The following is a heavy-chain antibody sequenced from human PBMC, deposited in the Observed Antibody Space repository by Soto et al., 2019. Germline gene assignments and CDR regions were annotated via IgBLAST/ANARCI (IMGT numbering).Heavy chain of an antibody. CDR3: AREGVQHGSGPYYYYGMDV. Sequence: EVQLVESGGGLVKPGGSLRLSCAASGFTFSSYSMNWVRQAPGKGLEWVSSISSSSSYIYYADSVKGRFTISRDNAKKSLYLQMNSQRAEDTAVYYCAREGVQHGSGPYYYYGMDVWGQGTTVTVSS. V-gene: IGHV3-21*01. CDR1: GFTFSSYS. J-gene: IGHJ6*02. CDR2: ISSSSSYI. D-gene: IGHD3-10*01.